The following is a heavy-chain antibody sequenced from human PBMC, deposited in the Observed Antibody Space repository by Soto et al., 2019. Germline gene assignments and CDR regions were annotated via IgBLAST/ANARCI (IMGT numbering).Heavy chain of an antibody. V-gene: IGHV1-18*01. CDR1: GYTFTSYG. CDR2: ISAYNGNT. Sequence: GASVKVSCKASGYTFTSYGISWVRQAPGQGLEWMGWISAYNGNTNYAQKLQGRVTMTTDTSTSTAYMELRSLRSDDTAVYYCARDPNLYSNDYYYYYMDVWGKGTTVTVSS. J-gene: IGHJ6*03. CDR3: ARDPNLYSNDYYYYYMDV. D-gene: IGHD4-4*01.